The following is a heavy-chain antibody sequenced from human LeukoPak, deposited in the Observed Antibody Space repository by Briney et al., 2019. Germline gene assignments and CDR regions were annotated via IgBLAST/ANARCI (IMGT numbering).Heavy chain of an antibody. J-gene: IGHJ6*03. V-gene: IGHV1-69*06. CDR1: GGTFSSYA. Sequence: ASVKVSCKASGGTFSSYAISWVRQAPGQGLEWMGGIIPIFGTANYAQKFQGRVTITADKSTSTAYMELSSLRSEDTAVYYCASPGDCSSTSCYPANHFYYYYYMDVWGKETTVTVSS. CDR2: IIPIFGTA. D-gene: IGHD2-2*03. CDR3: ASPGDCSSTSCYPANHFYYYYYMDV.